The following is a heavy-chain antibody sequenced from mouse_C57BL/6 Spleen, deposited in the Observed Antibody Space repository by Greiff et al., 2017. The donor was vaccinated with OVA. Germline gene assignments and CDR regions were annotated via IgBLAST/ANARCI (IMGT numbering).Heavy chain of an antibody. CDR3: ARSDWDGGYYAMDY. V-gene: IGHV1-54*01. Sequence: QVQLKQSGAELVRPGTSVKVSCKASGYAFTNYLIEWVKQRPGQGLEWIGVINPGSGGTNYNEKFKGKATLTADKSSSTAYMQLSSLTSEDSAVYFCARSDWDGGYYAMDYWGQGTSVTVSS. D-gene: IGHD4-1*01. CDR1: GYAFTNYL. J-gene: IGHJ4*01. CDR2: INPGSGGT.